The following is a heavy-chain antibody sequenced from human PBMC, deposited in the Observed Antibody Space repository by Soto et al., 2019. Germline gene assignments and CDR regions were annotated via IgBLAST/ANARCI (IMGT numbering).Heavy chain of an antibody. CDR1: GFTFSSYW. CDR2: IKQDGREK. V-gene: IGHV3-7*01. J-gene: IGHJ6*02. CDR3: ARDYSYGYYYYYGRDV. Sequence: PGGSLRLSCAASGFTFSSYWMSWVRQAPGKGLEWVANIKQDGREKYYVDYVKGRYTITRDNAKNSLYLKMNSLRAEDTAFFYCARDYSYGYYYYYGRDVWGQGTTVTVSS. D-gene: IGHD5-18*01.